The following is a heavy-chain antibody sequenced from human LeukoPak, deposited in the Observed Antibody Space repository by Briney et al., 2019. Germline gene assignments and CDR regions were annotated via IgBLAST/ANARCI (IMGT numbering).Heavy chain of an antibody. J-gene: IGHJ6*03. CDR1: GGSFSGYY. CDR2: INHSGST. Sequence: PSETLSLTCAVYGGSFSGYYWSWIRQPPGKGLEWIGEINHSGSTNYNPSLKSRVTISVDTSKNQFSLKLSSVTAADTAVYYCARVIKYYYDSSGYYSGGYYYYYMDVWGKGTTVTISS. D-gene: IGHD3-22*01. CDR3: ARVIKYYYDSSGYYSGGYYYYYMDV. V-gene: IGHV4-34*01.